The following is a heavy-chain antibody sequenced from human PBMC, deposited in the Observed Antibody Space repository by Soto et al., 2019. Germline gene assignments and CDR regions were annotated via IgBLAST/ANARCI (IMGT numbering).Heavy chain of an antibody. CDR2: INPSGGST. CDR3: ARDPDPSSITIFGGWFDP. D-gene: IGHD3-3*01. V-gene: IGHV1-46*01. J-gene: IGHJ5*02. Sequence: GDSVKVSCRASGYTVTSYYMHWVRQAPGQGLEWMGIINPSGGSTSYAQKFQGRVTMTRDTSTSTVYMELSSLRSEDTAVYYCARDPDPSSITIFGGWFDPWGQGTLVTVSS. CDR1: GYTVTSYY.